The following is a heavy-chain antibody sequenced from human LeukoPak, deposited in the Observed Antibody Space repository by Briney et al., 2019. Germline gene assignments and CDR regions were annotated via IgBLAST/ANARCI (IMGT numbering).Heavy chain of an antibody. J-gene: IGHJ4*02. D-gene: IGHD6-6*01. CDR2: IYSGGST. CDR1: GFTVSSNY. V-gene: IGHV3-53*01. CDR3: ARVSEQLTREEDYFDY. Sequence: GGSLRLSCAASGFTVSSNYMSWVRQAPGKGLEWVSVIYSGGSTYHADSVKGRFTISRDNSKNTLYLQMNSLRAEDTAVYYCARVSEQLTREEDYFDYWGQGTLVTVSS.